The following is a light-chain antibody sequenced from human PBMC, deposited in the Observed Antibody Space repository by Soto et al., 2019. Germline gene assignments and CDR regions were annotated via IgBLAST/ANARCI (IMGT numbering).Light chain of an antibody. CDR3: KSYTSSSTNV. J-gene: IGLJ1*01. CDR2: DVS. V-gene: IGLV2-14*01. Sequence: QSVLTQPASVSGSPGQSITISCTGTSSDVSGYNYVSWYQQHPGKAPKLMIYDVSNRPSGVSNRFSGSKSGNTASLTISGLQAEDEADYYCKSYTSSSTNVFGNGTKVTVL. CDR1: SSDVSGYNY.